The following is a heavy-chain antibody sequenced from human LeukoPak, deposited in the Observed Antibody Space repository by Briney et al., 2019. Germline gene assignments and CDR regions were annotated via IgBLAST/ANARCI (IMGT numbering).Heavy chain of an antibody. V-gene: IGHV4-39*07. J-gene: IGHJ4*02. Sequence: SETLSLTCTVSGGSISSSSNYWGWIRQPPGKGLEWIGSIYYSGSTYYNPSLKSRVTISVDTSKNQFSLKLSSVTAADTAVYYCVRSDDFWSGYYGYWGQGTLVTVSS. D-gene: IGHD3-3*01. CDR3: VRSDDFWSGYYGY. CDR1: GGSISSSSNY. CDR2: IYYSGST.